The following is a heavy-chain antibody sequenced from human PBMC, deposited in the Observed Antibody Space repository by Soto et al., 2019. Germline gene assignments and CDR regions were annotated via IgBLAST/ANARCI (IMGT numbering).Heavy chain of an antibody. CDR3: ARHRECSSVTCYSSIDY. D-gene: IGHD2-15*01. V-gene: IGHV5-51*01. CDR1: GYNFTNYW. J-gene: IGHJ4*02. CDR2: NYPGESDT. Sequence: GGSLRLSCMGSGYNFTNYWIAWVRQMPGKGLEWMGFNYPGESDTRYSPSFQGQVTISVDKSISTAYLQWSSLKASDTAMYYCARHRECSSVTCYSSIDYWGQGTLVTVSS.